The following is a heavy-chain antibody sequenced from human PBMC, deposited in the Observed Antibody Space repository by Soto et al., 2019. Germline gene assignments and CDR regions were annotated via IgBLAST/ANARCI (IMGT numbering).Heavy chain of an antibody. J-gene: IGHJ4*02. D-gene: IGHD3-10*01. CDR3: AKWSGFGDL. V-gene: IGHV3-23*01. CDR1: GSAFSSYS. CDR2: ITRSADLS. Sequence: PGGSLRLSCEASGSAFSSYSITWVRQAPGKGLEYVSGITRSADLSFYADSVRGRFTVSRDNSKNTAYLQMNSLRVEDTAVYYCAKWSGFGDLWGQGTLVTVSS.